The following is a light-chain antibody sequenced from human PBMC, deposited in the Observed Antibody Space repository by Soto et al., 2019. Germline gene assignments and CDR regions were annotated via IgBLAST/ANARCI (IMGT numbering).Light chain of an antibody. J-gene: IGKJ1*01. CDR2: GAS. V-gene: IGKV3-15*01. CDR3: QQYNNWPRT. CDR1: QSVSSN. Sequence: EMVMTQSPVTLSVSPGERATLSCRASQSVSSNLAWYQQKPGQAPRLLIYGASTRATGVPARFSGSGSGTEFTLTISSLQSEDVADYYCQQYNNWPRTFGHGTKVEIK.